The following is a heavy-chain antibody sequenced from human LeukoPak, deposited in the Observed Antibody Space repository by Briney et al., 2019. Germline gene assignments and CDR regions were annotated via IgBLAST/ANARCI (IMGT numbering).Heavy chain of an antibody. D-gene: IGHD1-26*01. CDR2: IYHSGST. CDR3: ARDESGSLDY. CDR1: GYSLSSGYY. Sequence: SETLSLTCTVSGYSLSSGYYWGWIRQPPGKGLEWIGSIYHSGSTYYSPSLKSRVTISVDTSKNQFSLKLSSVTAADTAVYYCARDESGSLDYWGQGTLVTVSS. J-gene: IGHJ4*02. V-gene: IGHV4-38-2*02.